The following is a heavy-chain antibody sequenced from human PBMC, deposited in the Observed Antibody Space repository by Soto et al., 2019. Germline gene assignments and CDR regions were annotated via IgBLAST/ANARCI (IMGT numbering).Heavy chain of an antibody. Sequence: GASVKVSCKASGYTFTGYYMHWVRQAPGQGLEWMGWINPNSGGTNYAQKFQGRVTMTRDTSISTAYMELSRLRSDDTAVYYCARVVPGAEDWFGPWGQGTLVTVSS. D-gene: IGHD2-2*01. J-gene: IGHJ5*02. CDR1: GYTFTGYY. CDR2: INPNSGGT. V-gene: IGHV1-2*02. CDR3: ARVVPGAEDWFGP.